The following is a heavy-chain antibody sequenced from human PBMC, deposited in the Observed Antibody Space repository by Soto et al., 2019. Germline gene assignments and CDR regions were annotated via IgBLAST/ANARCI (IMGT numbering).Heavy chain of an antibody. Sequence: SETLSLTCTVTCGAISGYYWTWIRQSYGEGLEWIGRIYSSGSTNYNPSLKSRVTISLDTSMNYFSLRLSSVTAADTAVYYCARGQRFSDWFDPWGQGTLVTVSS. CDR3: ARGQRFSDWFDP. J-gene: IGHJ5*02. CDR1: CGAISGYY. CDR2: IYSSGST. V-gene: IGHV4-4*07. D-gene: IGHD3-3*01.